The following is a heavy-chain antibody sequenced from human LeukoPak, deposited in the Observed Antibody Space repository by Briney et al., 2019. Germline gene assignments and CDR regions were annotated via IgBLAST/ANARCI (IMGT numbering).Heavy chain of an antibody. CDR3: ATPDNVLRFLEWLPFLNY. V-gene: IGHV3-30-3*01. CDR1: GFTFSSYA. CDR2: ISYDGSNK. Sequence: GRSLRLSCAASGFTFSSYAMHWVRQAPGKGLEWVAVISYDGSNKYYADSVKGRFTISRDNSKNTLYLQMNSLRAEDTAVYYCATPDNVLRFLEWLPFLNYWGQGTLVTVSS. J-gene: IGHJ4*02. D-gene: IGHD3-3*01.